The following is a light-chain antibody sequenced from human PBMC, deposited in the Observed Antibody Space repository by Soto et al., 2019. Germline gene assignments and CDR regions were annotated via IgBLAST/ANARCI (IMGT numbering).Light chain of an antibody. J-gene: IGKJ1*01. V-gene: IGKV3-15*01. CDR2: GAS. CDR3: QQYNNWPWT. Sequence: TVMTQSPANLSVSPGERAALSCRASQSISSDLAWYQQKPGQAPRLLIHGASTRATGFPARFSGSGSGTEFTLTISSLQSEDFAVYYCQQYNNWPWTFGQGTKVDIK. CDR1: QSISSD.